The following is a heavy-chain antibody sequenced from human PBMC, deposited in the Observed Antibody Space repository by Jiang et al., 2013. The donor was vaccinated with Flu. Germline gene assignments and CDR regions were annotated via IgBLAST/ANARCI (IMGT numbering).Heavy chain of an antibody. V-gene: IGHV2-5*02. CDR3: ARMYTGSTGTAFDL. Sequence: GWIRQPPGKALEWLALIYWDDDKRYSPPLKTRLTVAKDTSNSQVVLTMANMDPLDTATYYCARMYTGSTGTAFDLWAKGQRSTSP. J-gene: IGHJ3*01. D-gene: IGHD2-8*02. CDR2: IYWDDDK.